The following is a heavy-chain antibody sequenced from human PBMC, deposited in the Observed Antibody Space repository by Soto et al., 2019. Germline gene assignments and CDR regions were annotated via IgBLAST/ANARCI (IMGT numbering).Heavy chain of an antibody. Sequence: PSQTLSLTCAISGDSVSSNTAGWNWIRQSPSRGLEWLGRTYYRSRWYNDYAVSVKSRITITPDTSKNQLSLQLNSVTPEDTAVYFCARDLEHPVAVPAATYLHFYGMDVWGQGTTVTVSS. CDR1: GDSVSSNTAG. D-gene: IGHD2-2*01. CDR2: TYYRSRWYN. V-gene: IGHV6-1*01. J-gene: IGHJ6*02. CDR3: ARDLEHPVAVPAATYLHFYGMDV.